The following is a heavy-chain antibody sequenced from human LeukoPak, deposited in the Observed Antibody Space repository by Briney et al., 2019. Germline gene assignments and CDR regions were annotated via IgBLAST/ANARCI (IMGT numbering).Heavy chain of an antibody. J-gene: IGHJ4*02. CDR2: MNPNSGGT. D-gene: IGHD3-22*01. CDR1: GYTFTSYD. V-gene: IGHV1-2*02. CDR3: ARDRREVFYYDSSGYHDY. Sequence: ASVKVSCKASGYTFTSYDINWVRQATGQGLEWMGWMNPNSGGTNYAQKFQGRVTMTRDTSISPAYMELSRLRSDDTAVYYCARDRREVFYYDSSGYHDYWGQGTLVSVSS.